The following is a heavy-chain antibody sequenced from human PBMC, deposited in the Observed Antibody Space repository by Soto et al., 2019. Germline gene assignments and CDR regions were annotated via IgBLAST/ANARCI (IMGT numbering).Heavy chain of an antibody. D-gene: IGHD3-22*01. CDR1: GYAFTGYY. J-gene: IGHJ4*02. CDR3: AKVNKYYYDSGSFDS. V-gene: IGHV1-2*02. CDR2: INPNNGDT. Sequence: ASVKVSCKASGYAFTGYYMHWVRQAPGQGLEWMGWINPNNGDTNYAQKFQGRVTMTRDTSISTAYMELSRLRSDDTAVYYCAKVNKYYYDSGSFDSWGQGNLVTVSS.